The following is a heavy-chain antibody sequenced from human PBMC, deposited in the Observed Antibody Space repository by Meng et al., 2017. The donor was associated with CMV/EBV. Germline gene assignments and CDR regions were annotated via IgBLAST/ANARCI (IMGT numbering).Heavy chain of an antibody. CDR3: AKSQGYCSGGSCFIYDY. V-gene: IGHV3-9*01. Sequence: SLKISCAASGFTFRSYSMNWVRQAPGKGLAWVSGISWNSGSIGYADSVKGRFTISRDNAKNSLYLQMNSLRAEDTALYYCAKSQGYCSGGSCFIYDYWGQGTLVTVSS. CDR2: ISWNSGSI. J-gene: IGHJ4*02. CDR1: GFTFRSYS. D-gene: IGHD2-15*01.